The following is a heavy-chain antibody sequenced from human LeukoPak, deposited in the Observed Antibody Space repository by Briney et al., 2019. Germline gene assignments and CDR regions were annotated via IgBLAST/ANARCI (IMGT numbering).Heavy chain of an antibody. D-gene: IGHD3-10*01. V-gene: IGHV4-59*01. Sequence: SETLSLTCTVSGGSISSYYWSWIRQPPGKGLEWIGYINYSGSTNYNPTLKSRVTISVDTSKNQFSLKLSSVTAADTAVYYCAGGDMVRGVPPPPSLDYWGQGTLVTVSS. J-gene: IGHJ4*02. CDR1: GGSISSYY. CDR2: INYSGST. CDR3: AGGDMVRGVPPPPSLDY.